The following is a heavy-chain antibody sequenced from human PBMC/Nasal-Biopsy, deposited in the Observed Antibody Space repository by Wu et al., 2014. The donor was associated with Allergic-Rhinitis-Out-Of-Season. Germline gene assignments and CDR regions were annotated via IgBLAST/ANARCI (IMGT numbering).Heavy chain of an antibody. CDR1: GFTFSRYW. Sequence: LRLSCAASGFTFSRYWMHWVRQAPGTGLVWVSRISGDGTIISYADSVKGRFTISRDNAKNTLYLQMNSLRAGDTAVYYCTRVPTGTTSNFDCWGQGTLVTVSS. V-gene: IGHV3-74*01. J-gene: IGHJ4*02. CDR3: TRVPTGTTSNFDC. D-gene: IGHD1-7*01. CDR2: ISGDGTII.